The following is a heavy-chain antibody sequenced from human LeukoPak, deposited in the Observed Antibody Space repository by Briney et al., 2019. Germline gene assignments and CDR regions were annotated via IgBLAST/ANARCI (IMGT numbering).Heavy chain of an antibody. V-gene: IGHV3-11*01. CDR3: ARHLTTVTIFDP. J-gene: IGHJ5*02. CDR2: VSASGSTM. Sequence: GGSLRLSCSASGFTFTDYYMNWIRQAPGKGLEWVSYVSASGSTMYYADSVKGRFTISRDNAKNSLSLQMNSLRAEDTAVYYCARHLTTVTIFDPWGQGTLVTVSS. CDR1: GFTFTDYY. D-gene: IGHD4-17*01.